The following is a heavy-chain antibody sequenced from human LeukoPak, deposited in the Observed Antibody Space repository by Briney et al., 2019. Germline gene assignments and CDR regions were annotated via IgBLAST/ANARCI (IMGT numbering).Heavy chain of an antibody. CDR3: AKDRSDYGGKSNYYYGMDV. CDR2: ISNDGSDK. J-gene: IGHJ6*02. Sequence: PGGSLRLSCAASRFAFSSYGMHWVRQAPGKGLEWVAVISNDGSDKSYADSVKGRFTISRGNSKNTLYLQMNSLRAEDTAVYYCAKDRSDYGGKSNYYYGMDVWGQGTTVTVSS. V-gene: IGHV3-30*18. CDR1: RFAFSSYG. D-gene: IGHD4-23*01.